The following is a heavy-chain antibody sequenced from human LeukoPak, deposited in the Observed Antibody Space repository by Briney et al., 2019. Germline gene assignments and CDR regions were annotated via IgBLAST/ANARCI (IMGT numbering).Heavy chain of an antibody. CDR1: GFTFSSYA. Sequence: PGGSLRLSCAASGFTFSSYAMSWVRQAPGKGLEWVSAISGSGGSTYYADSVKGRFTISRDNSKNTLYLQMNSLRAEDTAVYYCAKAYCDFWSGYPHYYYYYMDVWGKGTTVTVSS. D-gene: IGHD3-3*01. V-gene: IGHV3-23*01. CDR2: ISGSGGST. CDR3: AKAYCDFWSGYPHYYYYYMDV. J-gene: IGHJ6*03.